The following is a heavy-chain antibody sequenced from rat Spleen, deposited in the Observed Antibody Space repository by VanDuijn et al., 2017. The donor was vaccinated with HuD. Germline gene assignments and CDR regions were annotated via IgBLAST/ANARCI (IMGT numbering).Heavy chain of an antibody. CDR2: MWRGGDT. CDR1: GFSLTNFN. V-gene: IGHV2-45*01. CDR3: ARDFGPFGITY. J-gene: IGHJ2*01. Sequence: QVQLMESGPGLVQPSETLSLTCTVSGFSLTNFNVHWVRQPPGKGLEWMGVMWRGGDTDYNSVLKSRLSINRDTSKNQVFLKMNSLQSEDTATYSCARDFGPFGITYWGQGVMVTVSS. D-gene: IGHD4-3*01.